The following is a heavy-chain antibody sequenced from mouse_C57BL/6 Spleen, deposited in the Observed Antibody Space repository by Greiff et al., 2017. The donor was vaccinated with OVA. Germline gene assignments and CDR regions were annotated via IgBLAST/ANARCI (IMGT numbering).Heavy chain of an antibody. CDR2: IRLKSDNYAT. J-gene: IGHJ3*01. CDR3: TGLYDSAWFAY. V-gene: IGHV6-3*01. CDR1: GFTFSNYW. Sequence: DVKVEESGGGLVQPGGSMKLSCVASGFTFSNYWMNWVRQSPEKGLEWVAQIRLKSDNYATHYAESVKGRFTISRDDSKSSVYLQMNNLRAEDTGIYYCTGLYDSAWFAYWGQGTLVTVSA. D-gene: IGHD2-3*01.